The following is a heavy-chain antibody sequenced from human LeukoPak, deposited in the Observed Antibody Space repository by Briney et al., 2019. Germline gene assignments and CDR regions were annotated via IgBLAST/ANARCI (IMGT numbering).Heavy chain of an antibody. CDR2: IKQDGSEK. CDR1: GFTFNNYW. V-gene: IGHV3-7*03. J-gene: IGHJ5*02. D-gene: IGHD4/OR15-4a*01. Sequence: GSLRLSCAASGFTFNNYWMRWVRQAPGKGLEWVANIKQDGSEKYYVDSVKGRFTISRENAKNSLYLQMNSLRGEDTAVYYCKRLHDYGDYRCWFDPWGQGTLVTVSS. CDR3: KRLHDYGDYRCWFDP.